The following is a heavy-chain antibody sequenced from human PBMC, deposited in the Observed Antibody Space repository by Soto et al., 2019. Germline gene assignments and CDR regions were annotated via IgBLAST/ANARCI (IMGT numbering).Heavy chain of an antibody. CDR2: IYSGGST. J-gene: IGHJ3*02. CDR3: ARDRDSSSWLDAFDI. V-gene: IGHV3-66*01. D-gene: IGHD6-13*01. CDR1: GFTVSSNY. Sequence: EVQLVESGGGLVQPGGSLRLSCAASGFTVSSNYMSWVRQAPGKGLEWVSVIYSGGSTYYADSVKGRFTISRDNSKNTLYLQMNSLRAEDTAVYYCARDRDSSSWLDAFDIWGQATMVTVSS.